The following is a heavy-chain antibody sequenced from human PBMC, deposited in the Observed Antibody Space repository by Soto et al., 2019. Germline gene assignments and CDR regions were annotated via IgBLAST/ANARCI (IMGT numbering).Heavy chain of an antibody. CDR3: RVKGNVAVSSPPSFDY. CDR1: GATFSGYA. CDR2: IVPIFETL. J-gene: IGHJ4*02. V-gene: IGHV1-69*18. Sequence: QVQLVQSGAEVKKPGSSVKVSCKASGATFSGYAINWVRQAPGQGLEWLGRIVPIFETLDYAQRFQGRLAITADVSTTPVYMALTNMTFEDTAVYYCRVKGNVAVSSPPSFDYGGQATQVSVSS. D-gene: IGHD6-19*01.